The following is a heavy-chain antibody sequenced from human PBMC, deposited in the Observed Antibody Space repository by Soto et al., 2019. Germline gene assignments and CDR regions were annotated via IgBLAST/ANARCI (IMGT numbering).Heavy chain of an antibody. CDR2: ISFDGIKK. Sequence: GPLRLSCAASVFTFRSYDMHWVRQAPGKGLEWMGVISFDGIKKYYADSVKGRFTISRDSSKNKLYLQMNSLRPEDTAVYYCAKPIVAAGYYGMDVWGQGTTVTVSS. CDR3: AKPIVAAGYYGMDV. V-gene: IGHV3-30*18. J-gene: IGHJ6*02. D-gene: IGHD6-13*01. CDR1: VFTFRSYD.